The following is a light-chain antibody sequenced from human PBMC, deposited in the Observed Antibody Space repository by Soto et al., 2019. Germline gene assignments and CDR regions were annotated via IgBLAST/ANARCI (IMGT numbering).Light chain of an antibody. V-gene: IGKV1-39*01. CDR3: HQTYSTPVT. CDR1: QSISSY. Sequence: DIQMTQSPSSLSASVGDRVTITCRASQSISSYLNWYQQKPGKASKLLIYAASSLQSGVLSRFSGSESGTDFTLTISSLQPDDFAIYYCHQTYSTPVTFGQGTKLEIK. J-gene: IGKJ2*01. CDR2: AAS.